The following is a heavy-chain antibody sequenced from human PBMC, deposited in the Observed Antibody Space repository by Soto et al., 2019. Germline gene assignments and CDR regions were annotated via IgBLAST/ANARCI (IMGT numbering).Heavy chain of an antibody. D-gene: IGHD3-3*01. V-gene: IGHV3-23*04. CDR3: AKWSYLDY. J-gene: IGHJ4*02. CDR1: GFSFASFA. Sequence: DVRLAESGGGLVQPGGSLSLSCTTSGFSFASFAMTWVRQAPGKGLEWVATISGSDGKTYYAVSVKGRFSISRDTASNTLYLQMNSLRADDTAIYYCAKWSYLDYWCQGTRVTVSS. CDR2: ISGSDGKT.